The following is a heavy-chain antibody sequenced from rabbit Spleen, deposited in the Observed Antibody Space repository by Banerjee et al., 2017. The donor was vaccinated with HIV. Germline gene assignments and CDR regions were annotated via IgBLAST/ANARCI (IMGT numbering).Heavy chain of an antibody. CDR1: GFSFSSGFW. CDR2: INVATGKP. V-gene: IGHV1S45*01. Sequence: QEQLTETGGDLVKPEGSLTLTCTASGFSFSSGFWVCWVRQAPGKGLEWIACINVATGKPVYATWAKGRFTISRTSSTTVTLRMTSLTAADTATYFCARDLVTVIGWNFNLWGQGTLVTVS. D-gene: IGHD1-1*01. J-gene: IGHJ4*01. CDR3: ARDLVTVIGWNFNL.